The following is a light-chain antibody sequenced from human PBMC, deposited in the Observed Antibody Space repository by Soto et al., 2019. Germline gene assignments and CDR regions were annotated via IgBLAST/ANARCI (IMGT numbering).Light chain of an antibody. CDR2: GND. V-gene: IGLV1-40*01. CDR3: QSYGSSPSANFV. J-gene: IGLJ1*01. Sequence: QSVLTQPPSVSGAPGQRVTISCTGSSSNIGAGYDVHWYQQLPGKAPKLLIYGNDNRPSGVPGRFSGSKSGTSASLAITGLRADDEADYYCQSYGSSPSANFVFGTGTKVTVL. CDR1: SSNIGAGYD.